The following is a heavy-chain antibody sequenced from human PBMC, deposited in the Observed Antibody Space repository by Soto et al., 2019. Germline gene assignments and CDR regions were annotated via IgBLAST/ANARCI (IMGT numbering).Heavy chain of an antibody. D-gene: IGHD2-15*01. Sequence: QVQLVQSGAEVKKPGASMKVSCKASGYTFSDYYMHWVRQAPGQGLECMGWISPNNGATNYAQKFKDRVTMTRDASITTAYMELSRLRSDDTAVYYGARGGEFCRTGSFNSSLGDAFDVWGQGTTVTVAA. CDR3: ARGGEFCRTGSFNSSLGDAFDV. J-gene: IGHJ3*01. V-gene: IGHV1-2*02. CDR2: ISPNNGAT. CDR1: GYTFSDYY.